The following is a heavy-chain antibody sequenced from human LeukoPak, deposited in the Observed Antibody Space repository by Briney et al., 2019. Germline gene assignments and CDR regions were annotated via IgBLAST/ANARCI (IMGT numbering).Heavy chain of an antibody. V-gene: IGHV1-8*03. CDR2: MNPNSGNT. D-gene: IGHD3-22*01. CDR1: GYTFTSYD. J-gene: IGHJ4*02. CDR3: ARYYYDSSGYYYFVY. Sequence: GASVKVSCKASGYTFTSYDINWVRQATGQGLEWMGWMNPNSGNTGYAQKFQGRVTITRNTSISTAYMELSSLRSEDTAVYYCARYYYDSSGYYYFVYWGQGTLVTVSS.